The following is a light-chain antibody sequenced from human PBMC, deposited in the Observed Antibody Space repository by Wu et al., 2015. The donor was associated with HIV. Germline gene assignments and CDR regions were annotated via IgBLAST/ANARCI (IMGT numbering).Light chain of an antibody. Sequence: DIQLTQSPSTLSASIGDRVTITCRASQSISSWLAWYHQKPGKAPKLLIYKTSSLEKGVPPRFSGSGSETEFTLTISCLQPDDFATYYCQQYQTYSPTFGGGTKVEIK. CDR1: QSISSW. CDR2: KTS. J-gene: IGKJ4*01. CDR3: QQYQTYSPT. V-gene: IGKV1-5*03.